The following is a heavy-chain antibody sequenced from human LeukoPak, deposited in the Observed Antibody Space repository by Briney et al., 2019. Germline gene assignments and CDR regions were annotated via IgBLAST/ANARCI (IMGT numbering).Heavy chain of an antibody. Sequence: GGSLRLSCAASGFTFSTYTTHWVRQAPGKGLEWVAVISYDGSNKYYADSVKGRFTISRDNSKNTLYLQMNSLRAEDTAVYYCARGTYGSGSYYYHYNGMDVWGQGTTVTVSS. CDR3: ARGTYGSGSYYYHYNGMDV. J-gene: IGHJ6*02. CDR1: GFTFSTYT. V-gene: IGHV3-30*04. CDR2: ISYDGSNK. D-gene: IGHD3-10*01.